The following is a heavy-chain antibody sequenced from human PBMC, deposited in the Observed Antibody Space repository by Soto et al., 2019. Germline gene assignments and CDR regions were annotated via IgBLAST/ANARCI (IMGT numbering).Heavy chain of an antibody. Sequence: EVQLLESGGGLVQPGGYLRLSCAASGFTFSNYAMNCVRQAPGKGLEWVSRISASGHSPDYADSVKGRFTISRDNSKYTLFVQMNSRRLEYTAVYFCAKDIGWGSGAFDHWGQGILVTVSS. CDR1: GFTFSNYA. J-gene: IGHJ5*02. V-gene: IGHV3-23*01. CDR2: ISASGHSP. D-gene: IGHD6-25*01. CDR3: AKDIGWGSGAFDH.